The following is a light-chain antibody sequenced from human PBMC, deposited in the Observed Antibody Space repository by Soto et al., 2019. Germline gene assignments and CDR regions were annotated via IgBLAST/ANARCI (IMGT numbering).Light chain of an antibody. Sequence: QSALTQPPSASGSPGQSVTLSCTGTSSDVGGYNFVSWYQHHPGKAPKLLIYEVTKRPSGVPDRFSGAKSGNTASLTVSGLQAEDEADYYCSSYAGSSLVFGGGTELTVL. J-gene: IGLJ2*01. CDR3: SSYAGSSLV. CDR2: EVT. CDR1: SSDVGGYNF. V-gene: IGLV2-8*01.